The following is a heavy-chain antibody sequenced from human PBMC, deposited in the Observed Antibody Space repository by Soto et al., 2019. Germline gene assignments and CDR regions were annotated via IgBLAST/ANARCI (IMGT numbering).Heavy chain of an antibody. Sequence: TLSLTCAVSGGSISSGGYSWSWIRQPPGKGLEWIGYIYHSGSTYYNPSLKSRVTISVDRSKNQFSLKLSSVTAADTAVYYCARGDYEGETNWFDPWGQGTLVTVSS. CDR2: IYHSGST. CDR1: GGSISSGGYS. D-gene: IGHD4-17*01. CDR3: ARGDYEGETNWFDP. J-gene: IGHJ5*02. V-gene: IGHV4-30-2*01.